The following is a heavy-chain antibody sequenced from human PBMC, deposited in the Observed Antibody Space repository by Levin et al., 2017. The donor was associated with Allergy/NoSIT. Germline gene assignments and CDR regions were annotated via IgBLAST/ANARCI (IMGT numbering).Heavy chain of an antibody. J-gene: IGHJ6*04. CDR1: GYTFTSYD. CDR2: MNPNSGNT. V-gene: IGHV1-8*01. D-gene: IGHD6-6*01. Sequence: ASVKVSCKASGYTFTSYDINWVRQATGQGLEWMGWMNPNSGNTGYAQKFQGRVTMTRNTSISTAYMELSSLRSEDTAVYYCATGAAARPPFGAGGLKNVWGKGTTVTVSS. CDR3: ATGAAARPPFGAGGLKNV.